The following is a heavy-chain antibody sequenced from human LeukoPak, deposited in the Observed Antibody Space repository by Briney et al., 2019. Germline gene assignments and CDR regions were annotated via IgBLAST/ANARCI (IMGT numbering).Heavy chain of an antibody. CDR1: GYTFTGYY. CDR2: INPNSGGT. V-gene: IGHV1-2*02. Sequence: ASVKVSCKASGYTFTGYYMHWMRQAPGQGLGWMGWINPNSGGTNYAQKFQGRVTMTRDTSISTAYMELSRLRSDDTAVYYCARDLGSGHSSGYYYYYYGMDVWGQGTTVTVSS. J-gene: IGHJ6*02. D-gene: IGHD3-22*01. CDR3: ARDLGSGHSSGYYYYYYGMDV.